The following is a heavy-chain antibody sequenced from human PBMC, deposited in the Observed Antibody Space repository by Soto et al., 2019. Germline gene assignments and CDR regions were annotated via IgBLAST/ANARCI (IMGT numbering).Heavy chain of an antibody. CDR3: ARQIYDSDTGPNFQYYFDS. CDR2: IDPSDSQT. V-gene: IGHV5-10-1*01. Sequence: GESLKISCKGSGYSFAGYWITWVRQKPGKGLEWMGRIDPSDSQTYYSPSFRGHVTISVTKSITTVFLQWSSLRTSDTAMYYCARQIYDSDTGPNFQYYFDSWGQGTPVTVS. J-gene: IGHJ4*02. CDR1: GYSFAGYW. D-gene: IGHD3-22*01.